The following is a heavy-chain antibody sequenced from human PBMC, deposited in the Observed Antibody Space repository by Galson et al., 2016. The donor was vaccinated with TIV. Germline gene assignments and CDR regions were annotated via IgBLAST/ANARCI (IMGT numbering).Heavy chain of an antibody. CDR1: GDSVSSNSAA. CDR3: ARATPSVFGVVMTLDY. Sequence: CAISGDSVSSNSAAWNWIRQSPSRGLEWLGRTYYRSKWYNDYALSVKSRITINPDTSNNQVSLQLHSVTPEDTAVYYCARATPSVFGVVMTLDYWGQGTLVTVSS. CDR2: TYYRSKWYN. D-gene: IGHD3-3*01. J-gene: IGHJ4*02. V-gene: IGHV6-1*01.